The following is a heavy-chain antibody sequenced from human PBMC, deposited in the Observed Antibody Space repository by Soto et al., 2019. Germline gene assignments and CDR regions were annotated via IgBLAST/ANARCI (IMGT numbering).Heavy chain of an antibody. Sequence: GESLKISCAASGFTFSSYGMHWVRQAPGKGLEWVAVISYDGSNKYYADSVKGRFTISRDNSKNTLYLQMNSLRAEDTAVYYCAKDGWYSGYDYWFDYWGQGTLVTVSS. D-gene: IGHD5-12*01. CDR3: AKDGWYSGYDYWFDY. CDR2: ISYDGSNK. V-gene: IGHV3-30*18. J-gene: IGHJ4*02. CDR1: GFTFSSYG.